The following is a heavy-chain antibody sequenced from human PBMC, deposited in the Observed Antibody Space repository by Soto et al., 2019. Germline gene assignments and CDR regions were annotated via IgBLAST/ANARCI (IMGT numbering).Heavy chain of an antibody. Sequence: PGGSLRLSCAASGFTFSTYTMNWVRQAPGKGLEWVSYISSSDSYIYYADSVKGRFTISRDNAKNSLYLQMNSLRAEDTAVYYCARHPSGYGGPMDVWGQGTTVTVSS. CDR1: GFTFSTYT. D-gene: IGHD5-12*01. CDR2: ISSSDSYI. CDR3: ARHPSGYGGPMDV. V-gene: IGHV3-21*01. J-gene: IGHJ6*02.